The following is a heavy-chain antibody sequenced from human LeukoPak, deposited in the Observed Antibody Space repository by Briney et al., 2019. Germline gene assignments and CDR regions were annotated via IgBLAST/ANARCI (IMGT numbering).Heavy chain of an antibody. CDR2: ISPGSTTI. J-gene: IGHJ6*03. Sequence: PGGSLGLSCAASGFTFRGHGMNWVRQAPGKGLEWVSYISPGSTTIYYAEAVQGRFTVSRDDAKNTLYLQVNSLSAEDTAVYYCARIRGPTVYTYYMDVWGKGTTVTVSS. CDR3: ARIRGPTVYTYYMDV. CDR1: GFTFRGHG. D-gene: IGHD4-17*01. V-gene: IGHV3-48*04.